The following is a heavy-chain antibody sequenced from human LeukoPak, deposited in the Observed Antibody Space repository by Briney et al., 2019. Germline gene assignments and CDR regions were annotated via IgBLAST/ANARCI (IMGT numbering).Heavy chain of an antibody. V-gene: IGHV1-2*02. J-gene: IGHJ4*02. CDR3: ARGYYGGNPTLFDY. CDR2: INSNSGGT. D-gene: IGHD4-23*01. Sequence: ASVKVSCKASGYTFTGYYMHWVRQAPGRGLEWMGWINSNSGGTNYAQKFQGRVTMTRDTSISTAYMELSRLRSDDTAVYYCARGYYGGNPTLFDYWGQGTLVTVSS. CDR1: GYTFTGYY.